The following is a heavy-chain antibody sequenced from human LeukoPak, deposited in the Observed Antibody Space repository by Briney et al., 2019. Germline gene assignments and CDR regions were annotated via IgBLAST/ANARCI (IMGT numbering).Heavy chain of an antibody. J-gene: IGHJ4*02. D-gene: IGHD5-12*01. Sequence: PSETLSLTCTVSGGSISSHYWSWIRQPPGKGLEWIGYIFYSGSTNYNPSLKSRVTISVDKSKNQFSLKLKSATAADTAVYYCARDYESFDHWGQGTLVTVSS. CDR1: GGSISSHY. V-gene: IGHV4-59*11. CDR2: IFYSGST. CDR3: ARDYESFDH.